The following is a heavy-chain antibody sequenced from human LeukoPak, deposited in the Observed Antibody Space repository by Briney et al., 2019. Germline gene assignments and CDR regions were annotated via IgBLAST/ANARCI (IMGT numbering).Heavy chain of an antibody. V-gene: IGHV4-4*07. D-gene: IGHD5-24*01. CDR3: ARVPQGGYNSHFDY. Sequence: PSETLSLTCTVSGGSISSYYWSWIRQPAGKGLEWIGRIYTSGSTNYNPSLKSRVTISVDTSKNQFSLKLSSVTAADTAVYYCARVPQGGYNSHFDYWGQGTLVTVSS. CDR1: GGSISSYY. CDR2: IYTSGST. J-gene: IGHJ4*02.